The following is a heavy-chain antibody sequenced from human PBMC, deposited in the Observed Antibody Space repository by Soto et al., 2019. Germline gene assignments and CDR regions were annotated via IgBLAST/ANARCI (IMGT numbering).Heavy chain of an antibody. J-gene: IGHJ3*02. Sequence: QVQLVQSGAEVKEPGSSVKVSCKVSGGTFSSQTINWVRQVPGQGLEWMGSVIPIIGEGKYAQSFLGRVTITAERSTSTAYMERSSLRSEDTAVYYCARPAVNDLDADSSAFDIWGQGTMVTVSS. CDR2: VIPIIGEG. D-gene: IGHD1-1*01. CDR3: ARPAVNDLDADSSAFDI. V-gene: IGHV1-69*02. CDR1: GGTFSSQT.